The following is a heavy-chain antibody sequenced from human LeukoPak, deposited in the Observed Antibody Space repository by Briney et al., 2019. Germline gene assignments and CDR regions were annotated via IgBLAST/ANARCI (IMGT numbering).Heavy chain of an antibody. CDR3: ARSGQQLSFREHWFDP. CDR1: GYTFTGYY. V-gene: IGHV1-2*02. CDR2: INPNSGGT. D-gene: IGHD6-13*01. Sequence: ASVKVSCKASGYTFTGYYMHWVRQAPGQGLEWMGWINPNSGGTNYAQKFQGRVTMTRDTSISTAYMELSRLRSDDTAVYYCARSGQQLSFREHWFDPWGQGTLVTVSS. J-gene: IGHJ5*02.